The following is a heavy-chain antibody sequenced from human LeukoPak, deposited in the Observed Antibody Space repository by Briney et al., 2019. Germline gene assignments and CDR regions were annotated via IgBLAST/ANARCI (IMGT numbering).Heavy chain of an antibody. V-gene: IGHV4-39*07. CDR2: IYYSGST. J-gene: IGHJ4*02. CDR1: GGSINSNSYY. D-gene: IGHD1-26*01. Sequence: SETLSPTCTVSGGSINSNSYYWGWIRQPPGKGLEWIGSIYYSGSTYYNPSLKSRVTISVDTSKNQFSLKLSSVTAADTAVYYCARISGSFSQHYFDYWGQGTLVTVSS. CDR3: ARISGSFSQHYFDY.